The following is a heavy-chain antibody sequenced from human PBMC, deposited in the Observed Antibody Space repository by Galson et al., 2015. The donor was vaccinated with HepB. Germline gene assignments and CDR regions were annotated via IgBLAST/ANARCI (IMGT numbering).Heavy chain of an antibody. CDR2: IYYSGST. V-gene: IGHV4-31*03. J-gene: IGHJ3*02. Sequence: TLSLTCTVSGGSISSGGYYWSWIRQHPGKGLEWIGYIYYSGSTYYNPSLKSRVTISVDTSKNQFSLKLSSVTAADTAVYYCARVGAPNHCSSTSCYTAFDIWGQGTMVTVSS. CDR3: ARVGAPNHCSSTSCYTAFDI. D-gene: IGHD2-2*02. CDR1: GGSISSGGYY.